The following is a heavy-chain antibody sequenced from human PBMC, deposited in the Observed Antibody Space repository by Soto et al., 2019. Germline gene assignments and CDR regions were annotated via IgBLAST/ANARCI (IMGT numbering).Heavy chain of an antibody. J-gene: IGHJ2*01. Sequence: QVQLVQSGAEVKKPGSSVTVSCKASGGTFSSYAISWVRQAPGQGLEWMGGIIPIFGTANYAQKFQGRVTITADESTSTAYMELSSLRSEDTAVYYGARGGVVVRGPGWYFDLWGRGTLVTVSS. CDR3: ARGGVVVRGPGWYFDL. D-gene: IGHD3-10*01. V-gene: IGHV1-69*01. CDR2: IIPIFGTA. CDR1: GGTFSSYA.